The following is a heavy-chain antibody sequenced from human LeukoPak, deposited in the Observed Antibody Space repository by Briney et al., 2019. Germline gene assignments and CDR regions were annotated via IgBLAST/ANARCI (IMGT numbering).Heavy chain of an antibody. D-gene: IGHD6-19*01. Sequence: GGSLRLSCTASGFTFNNFWMSWVRQAPGKGLEWVANIKPDGSDKYYVDSMEGRFTISRDNAKNSLYLQMNSLRAEGTAVYYCARGLFAGGWYPDYFDYWGQGTLVTVSS. CDR3: ARGLFAGGWYPDYFDY. V-gene: IGHV3-7*03. J-gene: IGHJ4*02. CDR2: IKPDGSDK. CDR1: GFTFNNFW.